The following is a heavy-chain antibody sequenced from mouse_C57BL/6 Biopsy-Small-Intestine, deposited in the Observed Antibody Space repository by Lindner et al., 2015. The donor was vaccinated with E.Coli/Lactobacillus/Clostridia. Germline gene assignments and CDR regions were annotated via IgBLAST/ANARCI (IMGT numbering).Heavy chain of an antibody. Sequence: VQLQESGPELVKPGASVKISCKASGYAFSSSWMNWVKQRPGKGLEWIGRIYPGDGDTNYNGKLKGKATLTADKSSSTAYMQLSSLTSEDSAVYFCARIYYYGYDWYFDVWGTGTTVTVSS. CDR2: IYPGDGDT. V-gene: IGHV1-82*01. J-gene: IGHJ1*03. CDR3: ARIYYYGYDWYFDV. D-gene: IGHD2-2*01. CDR1: GYAFSSSW.